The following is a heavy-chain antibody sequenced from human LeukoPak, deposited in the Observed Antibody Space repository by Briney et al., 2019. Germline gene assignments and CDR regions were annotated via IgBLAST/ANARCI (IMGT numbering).Heavy chain of an antibody. V-gene: IGHV4-34*01. CDR3: AGGSRTRMPFDY. D-gene: IGHD1-14*01. J-gene: IGHJ4*02. CDR1: GGSFSGYY. CDR2: INHSGST. Sequence: SETLSLTCAVYGGSFSGYYWGWIRQPPGKGLEWIGEINHSGSTNYNPSLKSRVSVTVDTSKNQLTLSLSAVTAANSAVYYGAGGSRTRMPFDYWGQGTLVTVSS.